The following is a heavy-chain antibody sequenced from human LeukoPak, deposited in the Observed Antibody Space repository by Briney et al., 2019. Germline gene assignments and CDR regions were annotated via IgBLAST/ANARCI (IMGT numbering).Heavy chain of an antibody. Sequence: SVKVSXKASGGTFSSYAISWVRQAPGQELEWMGGIIPIFGTANYAQKFQGRVTITTDESTSTAYMELSSLRSEDTAVYYCATSGGYCSGGSCYGYWGQGTLVTVSS. CDR3: ATSGGYCSGGSCYGY. J-gene: IGHJ4*02. CDR2: IIPIFGTA. D-gene: IGHD2-15*01. V-gene: IGHV1-69*05. CDR1: GGTFSSYA.